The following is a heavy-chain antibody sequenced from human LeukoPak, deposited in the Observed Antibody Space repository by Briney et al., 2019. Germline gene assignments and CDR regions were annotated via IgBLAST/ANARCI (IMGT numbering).Heavy chain of an antibody. CDR3: ARAPVGAKRLGDY. V-gene: IGHV1-2*02. CDR2: INPNSGGT. D-gene: IGHD1-26*01. CDR1: GYTFTGYY. J-gene: IGHJ4*02. Sequence: GASVKVSCKASGYTFTGYYMHWVRQAPGQGLEWMGWINPNSGGTNYAQKFQGSVTMTRDTSISTAYMDLSRLRSDDTAVYYCARAPVGAKRLGDYWGQGTLVTVSS.